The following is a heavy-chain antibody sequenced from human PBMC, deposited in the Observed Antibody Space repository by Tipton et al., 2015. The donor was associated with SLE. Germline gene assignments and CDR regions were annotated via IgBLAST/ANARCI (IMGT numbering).Heavy chain of an antibody. J-gene: IGHJ4*02. CDR3: ARQGARGSVVVDY. D-gene: IGHD3-22*01. CDR1: GFTFSSYW. Sequence: GSLRLSCAASGFTFSSYWMSWVRQAPGKGLEWVANIKQDGSEKYYVDSVKGRFTISRDNAKNSLYLQMNSLRAEDTAVYYCARQGARGSVVVDYWGQGTLVTVSS. CDR2: IKQDGSEK. V-gene: IGHV3-7*03.